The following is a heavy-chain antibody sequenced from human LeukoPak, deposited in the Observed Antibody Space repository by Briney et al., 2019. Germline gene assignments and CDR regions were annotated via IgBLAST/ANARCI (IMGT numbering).Heavy chain of an antibody. J-gene: IGHJ6*03. CDR2: IYYSGST. CDR1: GGSISSSSYY. Sequence: SETLSLTCTVSGGSISSSSYYWGWIRQPPGKGLEWIGSIYYSGSTYYNPSLKSRVTISVDTSKNQFSLKLSSVTAADTAVYYCARGRSNSPYYYYYMDVWGKGTTVTVSS. CDR3: ARGRSNSPYYYYYMDV. D-gene: IGHD4-11*01. V-gene: IGHV4-39*07.